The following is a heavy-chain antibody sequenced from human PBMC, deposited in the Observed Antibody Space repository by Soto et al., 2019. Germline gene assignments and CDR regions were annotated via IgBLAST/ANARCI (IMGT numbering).Heavy chain of an antibody. CDR1: GFSASGSY. CDR2: IYGGGST. V-gene: IGHV3-53*01. J-gene: IGHJ4*02. CDR3: ARGPDFIHSYLEY. D-gene: IGHD3-3*01. Sequence: GGSLRLSCSASGFSASGSYMTWVRQSPGKGLEWVSVIYGGGSTYYADSVKGRFTISSDTSKNTLYLQMNSLRAEDTAVYSCARGPDFIHSYLEYWGQGTQVTVSS.